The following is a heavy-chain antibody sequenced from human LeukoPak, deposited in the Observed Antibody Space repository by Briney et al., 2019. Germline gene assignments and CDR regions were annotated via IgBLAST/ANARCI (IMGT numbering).Heavy chain of an antibody. V-gene: IGHV3-23*01. J-gene: IGHJ4*02. CDR2: ISGSGGST. D-gene: IGHD3-22*01. CDR1: GFTFSSYA. CDR3: AKSQNYYDSSGYYWERTYYFDY. Sequence: PGGSLRLSCAASGFTFSSYAMSWVRQAPGKGLEWVSAISGSGGSTYYADSVKGRFTISRDNSKNTLYLQMNSLRAEDTAVYYCAKSQNYYDSSGYYWERTYYFDYWGQGTLVTVSS.